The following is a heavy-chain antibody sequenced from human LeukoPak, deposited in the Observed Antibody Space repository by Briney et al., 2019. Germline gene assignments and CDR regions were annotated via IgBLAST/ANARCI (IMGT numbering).Heavy chain of an antibody. J-gene: IGHJ3*02. Sequence: GGSLRLSCAASGFTFSSYAMSWVRQAPGKGLEWVSAISGSGGSTYYADSVKGRFTISRDNSKNTLYLQMNSLRAEDTAVYYCARGDDYYDSSAHGAFDIWGQGTMVTVSS. CDR1: GFTFSSYA. V-gene: IGHV3-23*01. D-gene: IGHD3-22*01. CDR3: ARGDDYYDSSAHGAFDI. CDR2: ISGSGGST.